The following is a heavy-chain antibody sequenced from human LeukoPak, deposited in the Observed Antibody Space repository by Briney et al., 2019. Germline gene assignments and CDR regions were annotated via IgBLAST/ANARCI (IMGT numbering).Heavy chain of an antibody. Sequence: SETLSLTCTVSGGSISSSSYYWGWIRQPPGKGLEWIGSIYYSGSTYYNPSLKSRVTISVDTSKNQFSLKLSSVTAADTAVYYCARAAPVRGVITFYYYYYYMDVWGKGTTVTVSS. D-gene: IGHD3-10*01. CDR3: ARAAPVRGVITFYYYYYYMDV. CDR1: GGSISSSSYY. CDR2: IYYSGST. V-gene: IGHV4-39*07. J-gene: IGHJ6*03.